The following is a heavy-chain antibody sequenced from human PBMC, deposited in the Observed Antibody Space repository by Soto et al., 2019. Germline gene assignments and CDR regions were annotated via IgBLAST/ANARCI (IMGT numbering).Heavy chain of an antibody. CDR2: INPNSGGT. Sequence: QVQLVQSGAEVKKPGASVKVSCKASGYTFTGYYMHWVRQAPGQGREWMGWINPNSGGTNYAQKFQGWVTMTRDTSISTAYMELSRLRSDDTAVYYCARVNDGDYSSGDYWGQGTLVTVSS. J-gene: IGHJ4*02. CDR3: ARVNDGDYSSGDY. CDR1: GYTFTGYY. V-gene: IGHV1-2*04. D-gene: IGHD6-19*01.